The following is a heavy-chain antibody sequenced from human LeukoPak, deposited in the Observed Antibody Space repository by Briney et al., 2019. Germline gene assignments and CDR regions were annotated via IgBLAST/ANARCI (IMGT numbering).Heavy chain of an antibody. CDR1: GFTFSSYA. J-gene: IGHJ2*01. CDR3: ARMRVTTVVKREQYFDL. D-gene: IGHD4-23*01. CDR2: ISYDGSNK. V-gene: IGHV3-30-3*01. Sequence: GGSLRLSCAASGFTFSSYAMHWVRQAPGKGLEWVAVISYDGSNKYYADSVKGRFTISRDNSKNTLYPQMNSLRAEDTAVYYCARMRVTTVVKREQYFDLWGRGTLVTVSS.